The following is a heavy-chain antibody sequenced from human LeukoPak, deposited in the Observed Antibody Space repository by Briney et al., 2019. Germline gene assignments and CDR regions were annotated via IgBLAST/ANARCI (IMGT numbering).Heavy chain of an antibody. J-gene: IGHJ4*02. Sequence: GASVKVSCNASGYTFNSYDINWVRQATGQGLEWMGWMNPNSGNTGYAQKFQGRVTMSRNASISTAHMALSSLRFEATAVYYCARGQGSHGRQLGDYWGQGTLVTVSS. V-gene: IGHV1-8*01. D-gene: IGHD6-13*01. CDR1: GYTFNSYD. CDR3: ARGQGSHGRQLGDY. CDR2: MNPNSGNT.